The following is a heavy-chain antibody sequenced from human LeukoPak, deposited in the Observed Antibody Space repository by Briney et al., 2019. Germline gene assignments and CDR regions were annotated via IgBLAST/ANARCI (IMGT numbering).Heavy chain of an antibody. CDR2: IKQDGSEK. D-gene: IGHD1-26*01. J-gene: IGHJ6*02. Sequence: GGSPRLSCAASGFTLSRYWMSWVRQAPGKGLERVANIKQDGSEKCYVDSVKGRFTISRDNAKNSLYLQINSLRAEDTAVYYCARELGHDPASGMDVWGQGTTVTVSS. CDR3: ARELGHDPASGMDV. V-gene: IGHV3-7*01. CDR1: GFTLSRYW.